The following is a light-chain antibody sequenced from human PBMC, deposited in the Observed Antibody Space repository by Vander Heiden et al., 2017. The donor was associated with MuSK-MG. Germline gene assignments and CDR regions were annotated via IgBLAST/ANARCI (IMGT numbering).Light chain of an antibody. CDR1: QSISSY. J-gene: IGKJ1*01. V-gene: IGKV1-39*01. CDR3: QQSYSTPV. Sequence: DIRMTQSPSSLSASVGDRVTITCRASQSISSYLNWYQQKPGKAPKLLIYAASSLQSGVPSRFSGSGSGTDFTLTISSLQPEDFATYYWQQSYSTPVFGQGTKVEIK. CDR2: AAS.